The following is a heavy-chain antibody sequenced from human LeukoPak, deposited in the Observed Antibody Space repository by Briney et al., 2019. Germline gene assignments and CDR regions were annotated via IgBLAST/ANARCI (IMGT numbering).Heavy chain of an antibody. J-gene: IGHJ4*02. D-gene: IGHD4-11*01. Sequence: ASVKVSCKASGYTFTSYGINWVRQATGQGLEWMGWMNPNSGNTGYAQKFQGRVTMTRNTSISTAYMELSSLRSEDTAVYYCARGVGVAVTTANDYWGQGTLVTVSS. CDR3: ARGVGVAVTTANDY. V-gene: IGHV1-8*01. CDR1: GYTFTSYG. CDR2: MNPNSGNT.